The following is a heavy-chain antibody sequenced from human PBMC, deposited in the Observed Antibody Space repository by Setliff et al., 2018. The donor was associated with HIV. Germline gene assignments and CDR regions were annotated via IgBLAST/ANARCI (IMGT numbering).Heavy chain of an antibody. Sequence: SETLSLTCAVSGGSISTNYWWSWVRQPPGKGLEWIGEIYHGGYTNYNPSLKSRATISVDKSKNHFSLKLTFVTAADTAVYYCAREGEILVGATAAYFDNWGQGTLVTVSS. J-gene: IGHJ4*02. CDR3: AREGEILVGATAAYFDN. D-gene: IGHD1-26*01. CDR2: IYHGGYT. V-gene: IGHV4-4*02. CDR1: GGSISTNYW.